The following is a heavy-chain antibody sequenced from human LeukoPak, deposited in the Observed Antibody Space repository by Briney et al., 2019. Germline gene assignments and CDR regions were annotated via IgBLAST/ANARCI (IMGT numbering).Heavy chain of an antibody. J-gene: IGHJ3*02. CDR3: ARTDYYDSSGYYYMPSDAFDI. CDR2: INHSGST. D-gene: IGHD3-22*01. Sequence: SESLSLTCAVYGGSFSGYYWSWIRQPPGKGLEWIGEINHSGSTNYNPSLKSRVTISVDTSKNQFSLKLSSVTAADAAVYYCARTDYYDSSGYYYMPSDAFDIWGQGTLVTVSS. V-gene: IGHV4-34*01. CDR1: GGSFSGYY.